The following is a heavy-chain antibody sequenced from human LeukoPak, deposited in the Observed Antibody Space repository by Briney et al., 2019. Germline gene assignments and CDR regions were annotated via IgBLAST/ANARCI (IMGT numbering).Heavy chain of an antibody. CDR1: GFTFSSYA. CDR3: AKVPTYSGYDMGSFDY. J-gene: IGHJ4*02. Sequence: GGSLRLSCAASGFTFSSYAMSWVRQAPGKGLEWVSAISGSGGSTYYADSVKGRFTISRDNSKNTLYLQMNSLRAEDTAVYYCAKVPTYSGYDMGSFDYWGQGTLVTVSS. CDR2: ISGSGGST. D-gene: IGHD5-12*01. V-gene: IGHV3-23*01.